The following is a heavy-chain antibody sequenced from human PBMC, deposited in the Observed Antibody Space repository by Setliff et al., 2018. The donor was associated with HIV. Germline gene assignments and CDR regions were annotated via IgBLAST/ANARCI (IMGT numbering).Heavy chain of an antibody. CDR3: AREELRGTKVFDI. D-gene: IGHD3-10*01. Sequence: RASVKVSCKTSGYTFTAYYLHWVRQAPGQGLEYMGWINSKSGSTNYAQKFQGRVTMTRDTSVISAYMELSRVRSDDTAVYYCAREELRGTKVFDIWGQGTMVTVSS. CDR2: INSKSGST. J-gene: IGHJ3*02. CDR1: GYTFTAYY. V-gene: IGHV1-2*02.